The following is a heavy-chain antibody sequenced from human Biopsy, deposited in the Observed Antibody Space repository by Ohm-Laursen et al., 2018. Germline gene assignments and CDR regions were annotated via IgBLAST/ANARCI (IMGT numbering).Heavy chain of an antibody. CDR2: VFYPGNT. J-gene: IGHJ4*02. Sequence: GTLSLTCTVSGGSVTNRNYCWSWIRQSPGKKLEWIGYVFYPGNTNCNPSLRSRVTISVDTSKNQFSLKLSSVTAADTAVYYCARDFCDTTSCYPQNWGQGTLVTVSS. CDR3: ARDFCDTTSCYPQN. CDR1: GGSVTNRNYC. D-gene: IGHD2-2*01. V-gene: IGHV4-61*01.